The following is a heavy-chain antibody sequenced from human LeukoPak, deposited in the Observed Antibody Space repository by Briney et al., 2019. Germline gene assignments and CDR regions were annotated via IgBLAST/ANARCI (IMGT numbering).Heavy chain of an antibody. CDR2: ISAYNGNT. CDR1: GYTFTSYG. CDR3: ARACSGGSCYLLGYYYYGMDV. J-gene: IGHJ6*02. D-gene: IGHD2-15*01. Sequence: GASVKVSCKASGYTFTSYGISWVRQAPGQGLEWMGWISAYNGNTNYAQKLQGRVTMTTDTSTSTAYTELRSLRSDDTAVYYCARACSGGSCYLLGYYYYGMDVWGQGTTVTVSS. V-gene: IGHV1-18*01.